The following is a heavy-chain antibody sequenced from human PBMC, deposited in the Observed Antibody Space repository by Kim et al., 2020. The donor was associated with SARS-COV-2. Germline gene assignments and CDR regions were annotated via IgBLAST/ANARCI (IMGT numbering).Heavy chain of an antibody. Sequence: ASVKVSCKASGYTFTSYGISWVRQAPGQGLEWMGWISAYNGNTNYAQKLQGRVTMTTDTSTSTAYMELRSLRSDDTAVYYCARDLYYYGSGSYYSNSPSHDYWGQGTLVTVSS. CDR3: ARDLYYYGSGSYYSNSPSHDY. J-gene: IGHJ4*02. D-gene: IGHD3-10*01. V-gene: IGHV1-18*04. CDR2: ISAYNGNT. CDR1: GYTFTSYG.